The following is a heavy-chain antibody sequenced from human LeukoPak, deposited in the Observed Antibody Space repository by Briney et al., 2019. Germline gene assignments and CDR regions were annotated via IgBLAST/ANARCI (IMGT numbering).Heavy chain of an antibody. D-gene: IGHD6-13*01. Sequence: ASVKVSCKASGYTSTGYYMHWVRQAPGQGLEWMGWINPNSGGTNYAQKFQGWVTMTRDTSISTAYMELSRLRSDDTAVYYCARGGYSIAAAGSYAFDIWGQGTMVTVSS. V-gene: IGHV1-2*04. CDR3: ARGGYSIAAAGSYAFDI. CDR2: INPNSGGT. CDR1: GYTSTGYY. J-gene: IGHJ3*02.